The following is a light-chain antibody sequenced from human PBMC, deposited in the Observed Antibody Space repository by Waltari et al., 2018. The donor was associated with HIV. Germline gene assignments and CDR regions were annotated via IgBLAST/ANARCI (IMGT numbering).Light chain of an antibody. J-gene: IGKJ1*01. CDR3: QQYSNYWT. CDR2: KAS. V-gene: IGKV1-5*03. CDR1: QSISSW. Sequence: DIQMTQSPSTLSASVGDRVTITCRASQSISSWLAWYQQKPGKAPKLLIYKASSLESGVPSRFSGSGSWTEFTLTISSLQPDDFATYYCQQYSNYWTFGQGTKVEIK.